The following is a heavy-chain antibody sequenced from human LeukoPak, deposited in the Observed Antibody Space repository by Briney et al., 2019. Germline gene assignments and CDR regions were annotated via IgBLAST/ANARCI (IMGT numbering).Heavy chain of an antibody. CDR1: GVSISSSSYY. Sequence: PSETLSLTCTVSGVSISSSSYYWGWIRQPPGKGLEWIGSIYYSGSTYYNPSLKSRVTISVDTSKNQFSLKLSSVTAADTAVYYCARGYSSSFDYWGQGTLVTVSS. D-gene: IGHD6-13*01. J-gene: IGHJ4*02. CDR2: IYYSGST. V-gene: IGHV4-39*01. CDR3: ARGYSSSFDY.